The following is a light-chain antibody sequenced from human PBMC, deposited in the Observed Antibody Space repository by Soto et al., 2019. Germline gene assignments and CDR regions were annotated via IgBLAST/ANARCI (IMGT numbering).Light chain of an antibody. V-gene: IGKV1-39*01. Sequence: DIQMTQSPSSLSASVEDRVIITCRASQSISNHLNWYQQKPGKAPKLLIYAASTLQSGVPSRFSGSGSGTDFTLTISSLQSEDFAVYYCQQYNNWPRTFGQGTKVE. CDR2: AAS. CDR3: QQYNNWPRT. CDR1: QSISNH. J-gene: IGKJ1*01.